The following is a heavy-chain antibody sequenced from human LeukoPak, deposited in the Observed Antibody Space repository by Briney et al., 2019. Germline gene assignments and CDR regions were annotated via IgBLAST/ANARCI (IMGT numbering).Heavy chain of an antibody. CDR1: GFTFTSSA. CDR2: IVVGSGNT. V-gene: IGHV1-58*01. Sequence: GTSVKVSCKASGFTFTSSAVQWVRQARGQRLEWIGWIVVGSGNTNYAQKFQERVTITRDMSTSTACMELSSLRSEDTAVYYCAADLTDNWNLDYWGQGTLVTVSS. CDR3: AADLTDNWNLDY. D-gene: IGHD1-20*01. J-gene: IGHJ4*02.